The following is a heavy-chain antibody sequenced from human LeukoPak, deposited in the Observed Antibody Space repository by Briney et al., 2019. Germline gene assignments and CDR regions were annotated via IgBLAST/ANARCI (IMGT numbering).Heavy chain of an antibody. CDR3: AREGGGELATVTRDYYYYGMDV. CDR1: GFTFSSYA. J-gene: IGHJ6*02. D-gene: IGHD4-17*01. Sequence: GGSLRLSCAASGFTFSSYAMHWVRQAPGKGLEWVAVIWYDGSNKYYADSVKGRFTISRGNSKNTLYLQMNSLRAEDTAVYYCAREGGGELATVTRDYYYYGMDVWGQGTTVTVSS. CDR2: IWYDGSNK. V-gene: IGHV3-33*08.